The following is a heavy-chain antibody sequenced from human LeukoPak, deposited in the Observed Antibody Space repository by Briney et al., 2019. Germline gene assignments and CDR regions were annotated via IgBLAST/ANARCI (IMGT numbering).Heavy chain of an antibody. V-gene: IGHV3-48*01. CDR3: AKGESDVLLWFGELSPSFDI. J-gene: IGHJ3*02. CDR2: ISSSSSTI. D-gene: IGHD3-10*01. CDR1: GFTFSSYS. Sequence: GGSLRLSCAASGFTFSSYSMNWVRQAPGKGLEWVSYISSSSSTIYYADSVKGRFTISRDNSKNTLYLQMNSLRAEDTAVYYCAKGESDVLLWFGELSPSFDIWGQGTMVTVSS.